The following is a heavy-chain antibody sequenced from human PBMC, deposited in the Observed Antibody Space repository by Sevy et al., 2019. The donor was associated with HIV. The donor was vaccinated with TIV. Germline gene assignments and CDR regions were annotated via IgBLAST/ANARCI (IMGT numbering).Heavy chain of an antibody. V-gene: IGHV3-33*01. J-gene: IGHJ4*02. CDR2: IWYDGSQK. CDR3: ARPILGVTTSTYFDS. CDR1: GFPFSSFA. Sequence: GGSLRLSCSASGFPFSSFAMHWVRQAPGKGLEWVALIWYDGSQKYFADSLKGRLTISRDNSKNTLFLQMNILRAEDTAVYYCARPILGVTTSTYFDSWGQGTLVTVSS. D-gene: IGHD1-26*01.